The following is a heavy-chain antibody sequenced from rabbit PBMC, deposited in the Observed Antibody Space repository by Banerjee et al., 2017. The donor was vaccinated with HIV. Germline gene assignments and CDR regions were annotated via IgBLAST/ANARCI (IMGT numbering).Heavy chain of an antibody. J-gene: IGHJ4*01. Sequence: QSLEESGGDLVKPGASLTLTCTASEFSFSSNYYMCWVRQAPGKGLEWIGCIYGGSSGSTYYANWAKGRFTGSKASSTTVTLQMTSLTAADTATYFCARGYAGYGFPWSLWGQGTLVTVS. D-gene: IGHD6-1*01. V-gene: IGHV1S40*01. CDR3: ARGYAGYGFPWSL. CDR1: EFSFSSNYY. CDR2: IYGGSSGST.